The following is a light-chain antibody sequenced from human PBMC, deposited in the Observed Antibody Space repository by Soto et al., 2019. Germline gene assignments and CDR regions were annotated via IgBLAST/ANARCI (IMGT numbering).Light chain of an antibody. J-gene: IGKJ5*01. V-gene: IGKV3-11*01. CDR2: VTS. CDR3: QQRHMWPIT. CDR1: QSVSSY. Sequence: EIVLTQSPATLSLSPGERATLSCGASQSVSSYLAWYQQKPGQAPRLLIYVTSNRATGIPARFSGSGSGTDYTLTISSLEPEDSAVYYCQQRHMWPITFGQGTRLEIK.